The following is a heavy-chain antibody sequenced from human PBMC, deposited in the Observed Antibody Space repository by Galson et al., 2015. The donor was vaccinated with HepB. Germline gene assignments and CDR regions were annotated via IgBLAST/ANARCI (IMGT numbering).Heavy chain of an antibody. Sequence: SLRLSCAASGFTFSSYWMSWVRQAPGKGLEWVANIKQDGSEKYYVDSVKGRVTISRDNAKNSLYLQMNSLRAEDTAVYYCARGLWLASNFDYWGQGTLVTVSS. CDR2: IKQDGSEK. J-gene: IGHJ4*02. CDR1: GFTFSSYW. D-gene: IGHD6-19*01. CDR3: ARGLWLASNFDY. V-gene: IGHV3-7*03.